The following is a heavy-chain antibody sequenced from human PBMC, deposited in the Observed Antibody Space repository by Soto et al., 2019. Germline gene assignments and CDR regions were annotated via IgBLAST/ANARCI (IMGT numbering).Heavy chain of an antibody. V-gene: IGHV1-18*01. CDR3: ASNYLCSCGSGNTNYYGMDV. Sequence: QVQLVQSGAEVKKPGASVKVSCKASGYTFTSYGISWVRQAPGQGLEWMGWISAYNGNTNYAQKLQGRGTMTTDTATSTAYMELRSLRADDTAVYYCASNYLCSCGSGNTNYYGMDVWGQGTTVTVSS. D-gene: IGHD3-10*01. J-gene: IGHJ6*02. CDR2: ISAYNGNT. CDR1: GYTFTSYG.